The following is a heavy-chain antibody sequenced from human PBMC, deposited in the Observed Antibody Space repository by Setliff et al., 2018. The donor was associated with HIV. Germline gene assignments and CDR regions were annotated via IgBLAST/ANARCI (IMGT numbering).Heavy chain of an antibody. CDR3: ARDFPPYGFDYFEY. CDR2: IYHSGST. CDR1: GYSISSGYY. J-gene: IGHJ4*02. V-gene: IGHV4-38-2*02. D-gene: IGHD3-10*01. Sequence: PSETLSLTCAVSGYSISSGYYWGWIRQPPGKGLEWIGSIYHSGSTYYNPSLKSRVTISVDTSKNQFSLKLSSVTAADTAVYYCARDFPPYGFDYFEYWGQGTLVTVSS.